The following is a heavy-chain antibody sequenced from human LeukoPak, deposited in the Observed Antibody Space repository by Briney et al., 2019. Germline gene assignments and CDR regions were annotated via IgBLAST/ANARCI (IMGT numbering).Heavy chain of an antibody. D-gene: IGHD2-21*01. V-gene: IGHV3-15*01. CDR2: IKSKTDGGTT. CDR3: AKVGVDYYDY. J-gene: IGHJ4*02. CDR1: VLTFSNAW. Sequence: GGSLRLSCEASVLTFSNAWMTWVRQAPGKGLEWVGRIKSKTDGGTTDYAAPVKRRFTISRDDSKNTVYLQMNGLKTEDTAVYYSAKVGVDYYDYWGQGALVTVSS.